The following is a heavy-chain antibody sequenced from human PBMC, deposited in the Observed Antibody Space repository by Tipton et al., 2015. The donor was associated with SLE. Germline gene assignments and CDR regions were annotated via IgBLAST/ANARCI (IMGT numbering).Heavy chain of an antibody. CDR1: GGSISTYY. Sequence: TLSLTCTVSGGSISTYYWSWIRQPPKQGLEWIGWIYHTGSTDYNPYLKSRVTISVDTSKNQFSLRLSSVTAADTAVYYCARDYYGSGFDAFDIWGQGTMVTVSS. CDR2: IYHTGST. J-gene: IGHJ3*02. D-gene: IGHD3-10*01. V-gene: IGHV4-59*01. CDR3: ARDYYGSGFDAFDI.